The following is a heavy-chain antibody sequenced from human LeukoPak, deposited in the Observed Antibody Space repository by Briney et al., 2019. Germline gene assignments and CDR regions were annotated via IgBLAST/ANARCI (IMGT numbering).Heavy chain of an antibody. Sequence: ASVNVSCKASGYTFTSYAMHWVRQAPGQRLEWMGWINAGNGNTKYSQAFQGRVTITRDTSASTAYMELSSLRSEDMAVYYCARGAAAGTRPFFDYWGQGTLVTVSS. CDR1: GYTFTSYA. V-gene: IGHV1-3*03. CDR2: INAGNGNT. CDR3: ARGAAAGTRPFFDY. J-gene: IGHJ4*02. D-gene: IGHD6-13*01.